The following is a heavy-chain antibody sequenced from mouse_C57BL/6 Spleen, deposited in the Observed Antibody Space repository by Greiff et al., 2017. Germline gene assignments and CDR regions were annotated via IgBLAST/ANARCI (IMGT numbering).Heavy chain of an antibody. Sequence: EVQLQQSGAELVRPGASVKLSCTASGFNIKDDYMHWVKQRPEQGLEWIGWIDPENGDTEYASKFQGKATITADTSSNTAYLQLSSLTSEDTAVYYCTRADYCGSRGFAYWGQGTLVTVSA. D-gene: IGHD1-1*01. J-gene: IGHJ3*01. CDR1: GFNIKDDY. CDR2: IDPENGDT. V-gene: IGHV14-4*01. CDR3: TRADYCGSRGFAY.